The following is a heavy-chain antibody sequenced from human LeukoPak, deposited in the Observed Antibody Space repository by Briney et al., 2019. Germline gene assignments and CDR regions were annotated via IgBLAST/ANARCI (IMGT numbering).Heavy chain of an antibody. CDR1: GYTFTSYG. CDR3: ARDSLRGYSYGNFDY. CDR2: ISAYNGNT. J-gene: IGHJ4*02. D-gene: IGHD5-18*01. Sequence: ASVKVSCKASGYTFTSYGISWVRQAPRQGLEWMGWISAYNGNTNYAQKLQGRVTMTTDTSTSTAYMELRSLRSDDTAVYYCARDSLRGYSYGNFDYWGQGTLVTVSS. V-gene: IGHV1-18*01.